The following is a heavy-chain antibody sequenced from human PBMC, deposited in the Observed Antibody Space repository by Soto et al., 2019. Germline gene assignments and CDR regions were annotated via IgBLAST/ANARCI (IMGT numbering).Heavy chain of an antibody. CDR2: TYYRSKWSN. J-gene: IGHJ5*02. V-gene: IGHV6-1*01. CDR1: GDSVSSNSVA. Sequence: PSQTLSLTCAISGDSVSSNSVAWNWIRQSPSRGLEWLGRTYYRSKWSNDYAVSVESRITINPDTSKNQFSLQLDSVTPEDTAVYYCARDSPGYGDYVLFDPWGQGTLVTVSS. D-gene: IGHD4-17*01. CDR3: ARDSPGYGDYVLFDP.